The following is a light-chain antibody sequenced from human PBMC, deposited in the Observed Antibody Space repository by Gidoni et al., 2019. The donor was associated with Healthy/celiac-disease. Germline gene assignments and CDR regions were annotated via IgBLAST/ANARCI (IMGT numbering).Light chain of an antibody. CDR1: QSVLYSSNNTYY. Sequence: DIVMTQSPDSLAVSLGERATINCKSSQSVLYSSNNTYYLAWYQQKPGAPPQLIFYSASTRAAVVPSLFSGSCSATFFPPTISLLQADYAAVYYCQQYYSPPLTFGQGTKVEIK. J-gene: IGKJ1*01. V-gene: IGKV4-1*01. CDR3: QQYYSPPLT. CDR2: SAS.